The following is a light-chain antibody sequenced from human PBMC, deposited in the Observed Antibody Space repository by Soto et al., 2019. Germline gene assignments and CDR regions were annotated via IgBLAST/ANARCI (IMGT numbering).Light chain of an antibody. J-gene: IGKJ5*01. CDR1: QSVTDN. Sequence: EIVMTQSPATLSVSPGERVTLSCRASQSVTDNLAWYQQKPGQAPRLLIYGASTRATGVPARFSGSGSGTEFTLTIGSLQSEDFAVYYCQQYNIWHPLTFGQGTRVDSK. CDR3: QQYNIWHPLT. V-gene: IGKV3-15*01. CDR2: GAS.